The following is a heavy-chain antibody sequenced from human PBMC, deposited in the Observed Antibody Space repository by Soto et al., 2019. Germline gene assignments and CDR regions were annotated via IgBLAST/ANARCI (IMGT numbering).Heavy chain of an antibody. CDR2: MNPNSGNT. CDR1: GYTFTSYD. D-gene: IGHD3-3*01. V-gene: IGHV1-8*01. Sequence: ASVKVSCKASGYTFTSYDINWVREATGQGLEWMGWMNPNSGNTGYAQKFQGRVTMTRNTSISTAYMELSSLRSEDTAVYYCARSYYDFWRGNWFDPWGQGTLVTVSS. J-gene: IGHJ5*02. CDR3: ARSYYDFWRGNWFDP.